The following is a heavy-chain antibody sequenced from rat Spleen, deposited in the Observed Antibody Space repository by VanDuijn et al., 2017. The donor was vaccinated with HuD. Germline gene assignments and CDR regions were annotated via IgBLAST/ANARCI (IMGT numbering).Heavy chain of an antibody. J-gene: IGHJ2*01. CDR2: ISPSGVT. D-gene: IGHD1-4*01. CDR3: ARITRVGFDY. CDR1: GFTFSNYG. V-gene: IGHV5-19*01. Sequence: EVQLVESGGGLVQPGRSLKLSCAASGFTFSNYGMHWIRQAPTKGLEWVASISPSGVTWYRGSVKGRFTISRDNAKSTLYLQMDSLRSEDTATYYCARITRVGFDYWGQGIMVTVSS.